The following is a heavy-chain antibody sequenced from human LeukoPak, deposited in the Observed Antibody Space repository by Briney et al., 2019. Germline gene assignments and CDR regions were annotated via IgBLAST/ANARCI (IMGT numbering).Heavy chain of an antibody. J-gene: IGHJ4*02. Sequence: ASVKVSCKACGYNFIGYYMHWVRQATAQGLEWMGRINPNSGGTNCAQKFQGRVTMTRDTSISTAYMELSRLRSDDTAVYYCARDPDSAWFGELFQPYFDYCGQGTLVTVSS. CDR1: GYNFIGYY. CDR3: ARDPDSAWFGELFQPYFDY. V-gene: IGHV1-2*06. D-gene: IGHD3-10*01. CDR2: INPNSGGT.